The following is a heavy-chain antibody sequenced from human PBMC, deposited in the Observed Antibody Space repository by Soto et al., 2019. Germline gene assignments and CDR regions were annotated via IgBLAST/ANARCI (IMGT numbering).Heavy chain of an antibody. CDR1: GGSISSYY. CDR3: ARSTPYYDILTGYPTPNAFDI. Sequence: QVQLQESGPGLVKPSETLSLTCTVSGGSISSYYWSWIRQPPGKGLEWIGYVYYSGSTNYNPSLKSRVTIEVATSKNHFSLKLSSVTAADTAVYYCARSTPYYDILTGYPTPNAFDIWGQGTMVTVSS. CDR2: VYYSGST. D-gene: IGHD3-9*01. J-gene: IGHJ3*02. V-gene: IGHV4-59*01.